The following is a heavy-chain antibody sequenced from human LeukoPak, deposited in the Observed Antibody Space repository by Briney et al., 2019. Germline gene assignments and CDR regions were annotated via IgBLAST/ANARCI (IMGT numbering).Heavy chain of an antibody. CDR2: ISAYNGNT. J-gene: IGHJ4*02. CDR3: ARDSPQQLVWRYYFDY. V-gene: IGHV1-18*01. D-gene: IGHD6-13*01. CDR1: GYTFTSYG. Sequence: ASVKVSCKASGYTFTSYGISWVRQAPGQGLEWMGWISAYNGNTNYAQKLQGRVTMTTDTSTSTAYMELRSLRSDDTAVYYCARDSPQQLVWRYYFDYWGRGTLVTVSS.